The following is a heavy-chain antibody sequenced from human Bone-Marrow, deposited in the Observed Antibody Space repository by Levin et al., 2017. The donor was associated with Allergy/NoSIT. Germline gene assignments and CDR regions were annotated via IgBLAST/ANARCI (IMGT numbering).Heavy chain of an antibody. CDR1: GESLRGYY. Sequence: SQTLSLTCDVYGESLRGYYWSWIRPPPERGLEWIGEINYSGSTNNNPSLKSRVTMSIDTSKKKFSLRLSSLTAADTAVYYCARGPSELWMGYNWFDPWGQGTPVIVSS. CDR3: ARGPSELWMGYNWFDP. J-gene: IGHJ5*02. V-gene: IGHV4-34*01. D-gene: IGHD2-21*01. CDR2: INYSGST.